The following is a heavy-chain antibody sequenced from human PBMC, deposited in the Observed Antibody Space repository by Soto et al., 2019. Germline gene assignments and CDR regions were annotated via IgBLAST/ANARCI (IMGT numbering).Heavy chain of an antibody. Sequence: PSETLSLTCTVSGGSISSGGYYWTWIRQHPGKGLEWIGYIYYTGITYYNPSLKSRVTISVGTSKNQFSLQLSSVTAADTAVYYCARDPTVPSGFDYWGQRTLVTVSS. D-gene: IGHD4-17*01. J-gene: IGHJ4*02. CDR3: ARDPTVPSGFDY. V-gene: IGHV4-31*03. CDR2: IYYTGIT. CDR1: GGSISSGGYY.